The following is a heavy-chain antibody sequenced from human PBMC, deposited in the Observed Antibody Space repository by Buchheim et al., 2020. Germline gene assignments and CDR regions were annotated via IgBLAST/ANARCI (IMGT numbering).Heavy chain of an antibody. J-gene: IGHJ3*02. CDR1: GFTFSSYS. Sequence: EVQLVESGGGLVQPGGSLRLSCAASGFTFSSYSMNWVRQAPGKGLEWVSYISSSSSTIYYADSVKGRFTISRDNAKNSLYLQMNSLRDEDTAVYYCARGRRGGYYLGSNNAFDIWGQGT. D-gene: IGHD3-3*01. CDR3: ARGRRGGYYLGSNNAFDI. CDR2: ISSSSSTI. V-gene: IGHV3-48*02.